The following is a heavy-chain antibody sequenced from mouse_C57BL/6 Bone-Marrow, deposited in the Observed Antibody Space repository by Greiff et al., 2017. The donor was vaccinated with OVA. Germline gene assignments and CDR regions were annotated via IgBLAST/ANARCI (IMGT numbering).Heavy chain of an antibody. D-gene: IGHD2-4*01. V-gene: IGHV5-6*02. CDR2: ISSGGSYT. CDR3: ARRAYYDYPFDY. CDR1: GFTFSSYG. J-gene: IGHJ2*01. Sequence: EVMLVESGGDLVKPGGSLKLSCAASGFTFSSYGMSWVRQTPDKRLEWVATISSGGSYTYYPDSVKGRFTISRDNAKNTLYLQMSSLKSEDTAMYYCARRAYYDYPFDYWGQGTTLTVSS.